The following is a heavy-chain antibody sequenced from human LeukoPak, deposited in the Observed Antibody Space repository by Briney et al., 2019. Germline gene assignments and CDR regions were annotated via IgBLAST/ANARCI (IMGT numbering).Heavy chain of an antibody. CDR1: GYSFNTHW. D-gene: IGHD3-22*01. Sequence: GESLKISCNASGYSFNTHWIGWVRQMPGKGLQWMGIIYPGDSDTKFSPSFEGQVTMSADKSITTAYLQWASLKASDTSIYYCARLGTSDKEFDSWGPGTLVIVSS. J-gene: IGHJ4*02. CDR2: IYPGDSDT. CDR3: ARLGTSDKEFDS. V-gene: IGHV5-51*01.